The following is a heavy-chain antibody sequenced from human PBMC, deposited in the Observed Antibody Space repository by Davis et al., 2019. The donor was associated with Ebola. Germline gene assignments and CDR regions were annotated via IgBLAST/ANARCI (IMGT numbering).Heavy chain of an antibody. J-gene: IGHJ6*04. Sequence: MPSETLSLTCTVSGGPITSDYWSWIRQSSGKGLECIGYFNYGGSTTYNPSLKSRVTTSVDTPKNQFSLILSSVTAADTAVYYCARLLIDSSGWYFYGMDVWGKGTTVTVSS. CDR3: ARLLIDSSGWYFYGMDV. CDR2: FNYGGST. V-gene: IGHV4-59*01. D-gene: IGHD6-19*01. CDR1: GGPITSDY.